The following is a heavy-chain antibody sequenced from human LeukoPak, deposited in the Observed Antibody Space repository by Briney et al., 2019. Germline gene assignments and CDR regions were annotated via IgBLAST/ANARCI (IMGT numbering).Heavy chain of an antibody. CDR2: ISYDGSNK. CDR3: AKTFGSYDILTGYYAADAFDI. J-gene: IGHJ3*02. Sequence: GGSLRLSCAASGFTFSSYGMHWVRQAPGKGLEWVAVISYDGSNKYYADSVKGRFTISRDNSKNTLYLQMNSLRAEDTAVYYCAKTFGSYDILTGYYAADAFDIWGQGTMVTVSS. D-gene: IGHD3-9*01. CDR1: GFTFSSYG. V-gene: IGHV3-30*18.